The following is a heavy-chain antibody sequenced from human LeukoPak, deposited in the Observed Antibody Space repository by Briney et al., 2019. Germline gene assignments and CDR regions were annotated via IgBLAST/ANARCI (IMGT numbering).Heavy chain of an antibody. Sequence: ASVKVSCKASGYTFTGYYMHWVRQAPGQGLEWMGWINANSGGTDCAQRFQGRVTMTRDTSITMIYMEMSSLTPDDTAVYYCARAGYCSDGKCYTFDYWGQGTLVTVSS. CDR3: ARAGYCSDGKCYTFDY. CDR2: INANSGGT. CDR1: GYTFTGYY. J-gene: IGHJ4*02. D-gene: IGHD2-15*01. V-gene: IGHV1-2*02.